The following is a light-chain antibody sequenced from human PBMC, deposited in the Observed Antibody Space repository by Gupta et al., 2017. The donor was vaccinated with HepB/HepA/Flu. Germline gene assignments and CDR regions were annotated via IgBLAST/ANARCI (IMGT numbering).Light chain of an antibody. J-gene: IGKJ3*01. V-gene: IGKV1-39*01. CDR2: AES. Sequence: DIQMTQSPSSLSASVGDRVNITCRASQSISSYLNWYQQKPGKAPKLLIYAESSLQSGVPSRFSGSGSGRNFTLTIISLQQEDFATYYCQQSYSTPLTFGPGTKVEIK. CDR3: QQSYSTPLT. CDR1: QSISSY.